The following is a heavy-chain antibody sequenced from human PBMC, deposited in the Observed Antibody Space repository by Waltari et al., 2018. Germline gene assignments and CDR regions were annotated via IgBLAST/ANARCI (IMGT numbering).Heavy chain of an antibody. J-gene: IGHJ5*02. D-gene: IGHD2-15*01. Sequence: QVQLQQWGAGLLKPSETLSLTCAVYGGSFSGYYWSWIRQPPGKGREWIGEINHSGSTNYNPSLKSRVTISVDTSKNQFSLKLSSVTAADTAVYYCARGIAYNWFDPWGQGTLVTVSS. CDR1: GGSFSGYY. CDR2: INHSGST. V-gene: IGHV4-34*01. CDR3: ARGIAYNWFDP.